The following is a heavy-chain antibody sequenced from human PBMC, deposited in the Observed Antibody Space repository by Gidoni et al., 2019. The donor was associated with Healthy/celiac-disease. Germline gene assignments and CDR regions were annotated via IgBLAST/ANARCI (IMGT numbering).Heavy chain of an antibody. CDR1: GFPFSSYD. CDR2: IWYDGSNK. J-gene: IGHJ3*02. CDR3: ARSYYYGSGFLGDVFDI. V-gene: IGHV3-33*01. Sequence: QVQLVESGGGVVKPGRSLRLSCAASGFPFSSYDMHWVRQAPGKGLEWVSLIWYDGSNKYYADSVKGRFTISRDNSKNTLYLQMNSLRAEDTAVYYCARSYYYGSGFLGDVFDIWGQGTMVTDLF. D-gene: IGHD3-10*01.